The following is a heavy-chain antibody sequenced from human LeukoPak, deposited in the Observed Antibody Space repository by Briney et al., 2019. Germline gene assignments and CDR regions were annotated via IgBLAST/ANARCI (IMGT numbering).Heavy chain of an antibody. D-gene: IGHD3-22*01. CDR3: ARPYYYDSRIDP. Sequence: SETLSLTCTVSGGSISSGDYYWSWIRQPPGKGLEWIAYMYYSGSTYYNPSLKSRVTMSADTSKNQLSLKLSSVTAADTAVYYCARPYYYDSRIDPWARESWSPSPQ. CDR2: MYYSGST. V-gene: IGHV4-30-4*01. J-gene: IGHJ5*02. CDR1: GGSISSGDYY.